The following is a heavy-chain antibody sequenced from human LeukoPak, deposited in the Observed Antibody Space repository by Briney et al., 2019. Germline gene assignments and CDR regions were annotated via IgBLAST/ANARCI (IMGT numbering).Heavy chain of an antibody. V-gene: IGHV3-74*01. Sequence: GGSLRLSCAASGFTFSTYWMHWVRQAPGKGLVWVSRMNSDGSSTSYADSVKGRFTISRDNSKNTLFLQMHSLRAEDTAVFYCAKIPNYGSGNDAFDVWGQGTMVTVSS. D-gene: IGHD3-10*01. J-gene: IGHJ3*01. CDR3: AKIPNYGSGNDAFDV. CDR2: MNSDGSST. CDR1: GFTFSTYW.